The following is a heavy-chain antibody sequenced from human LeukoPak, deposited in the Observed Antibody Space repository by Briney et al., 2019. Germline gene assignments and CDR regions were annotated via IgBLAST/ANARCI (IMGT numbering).Heavy chain of an antibody. CDR3: ATDRYCGGDCYGDAFDI. CDR1: GGSISCSHW. CDR2: IWHSGST. D-gene: IGHD2-21*02. Sequence: SSGTLSLTCAVSGGSISCSHWWSWVRQPPGKGLEWIGEIWHSGSTNYNPSLKSRVTISVDKSKNQFSLKMSSVTAADTAIYYCATDRYCGGDCYGDAFDIWGQGTMVTVSS. J-gene: IGHJ3*02. V-gene: IGHV4-4*02.